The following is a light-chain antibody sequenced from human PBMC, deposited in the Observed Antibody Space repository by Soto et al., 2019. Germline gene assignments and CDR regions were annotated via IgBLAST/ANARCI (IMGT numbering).Light chain of an antibody. V-gene: IGKV3-20*01. CDR2: GAS. Sequence: EIVLTQSPGTLSLSPGERATLSCRASQSVTSNYLAWYQQRPGQAPRLLIYGASSRATGIPDRFSGSGSGTDYTLTISRLEPEDFAVHYCQPYGTSPLTFGGGTKVDIK. J-gene: IGKJ4*01. CDR1: QSVTSNY. CDR3: QPYGTSPLT.